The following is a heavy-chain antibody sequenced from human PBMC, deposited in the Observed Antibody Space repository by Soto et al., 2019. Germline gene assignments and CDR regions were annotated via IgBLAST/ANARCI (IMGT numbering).Heavy chain of an antibody. J-gene: IGHJ6*02. D-gene: IGHD2-2*01. V-gene: IGHV1-2*02. CDR2: INPNSGGT. CDR1: GYTFTGYY. CDR3: ARDGPGIVVPAAVNYYYYYGMDV. Sequence: ASVKVSCKXSGYTFTGYYMHWVRQAPGQGLEWMGWINPNSGGTNYAQKFQGRVTMTRDTSISTAYMELSRLRSDDTAVYYCARDGPGIVVPAAVNYYYYYGMDVWGQGTTVTVSS.